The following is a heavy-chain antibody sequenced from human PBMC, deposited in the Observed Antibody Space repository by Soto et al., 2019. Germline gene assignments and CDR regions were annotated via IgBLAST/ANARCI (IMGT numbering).Heavy chain of an antibody. D-gene: IGHD2-21*01. J-gene: IGHJ3*01. CDR1: GYTFINYF. Sequence: QAQLLQSGAEMKKPGASVKVSCKASGYTFINYFIHWVRQAPGQGLEWIGIVHPSRGTADYAQKVKGGFTLTTDMSTSTVYMDLSNLRSEDTAVYYCARPLIGKPVDLWGQGKPVIVSS. CDR3: ARPLIGKPVDL. CDR2: VHPSRGTA. V-gene: IGHV1-46*01.